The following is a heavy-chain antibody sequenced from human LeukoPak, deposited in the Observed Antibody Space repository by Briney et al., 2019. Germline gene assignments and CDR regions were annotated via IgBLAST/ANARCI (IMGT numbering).Heavy chain of an antibody. V-gene: IGHV3-7*04. D-gene: IGHD2-21*01. CDR1: GFNFNTYW. CDR2: IMQDGSEK. J-gene: IGHJ4*02. CDR3: ARDDCGDFTRCFNNFDY. Sequence: GGSLRLSCAASGFNFNTYWMTWVRQAPGKGLELVATIMQDGSEKYYVDSVKGRFTISRDNAKNSLSLQMNSLRVEDTAVYFCARDDCGDFTRCFNNFDYWGQGILVTVSS.